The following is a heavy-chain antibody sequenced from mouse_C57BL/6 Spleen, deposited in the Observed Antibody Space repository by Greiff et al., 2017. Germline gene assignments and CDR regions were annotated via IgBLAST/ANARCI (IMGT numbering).Heavy chain of an antibody. CDR1: GYTFTSYW. Sequence: QVQLQQPGAELVMPGASVKLSCKASGYTFTSYWMHWVKQRPGQGLEWIGEIDPSDSYTNYNQKFKGKSTLTVDKSSSPAYMQLSSLTSEDSAVSYCARRAKEYMDYWGQSTTLTVSS. J-gene: IGHJ2*01. CDR3: ARRAKEYMDY. V-gene: IGHV1-69*01. CDR2: IDPSDSYT. D-gene: IGHD1-3*01.